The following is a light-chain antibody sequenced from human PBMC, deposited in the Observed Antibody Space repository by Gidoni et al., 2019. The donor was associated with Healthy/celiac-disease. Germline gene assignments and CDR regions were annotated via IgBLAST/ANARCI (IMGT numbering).Light chain of an antibody. Sequence: EIVLTQSPGTLSLSPGESATLSCRASQSVSSSYLAWYQQKPGQAPRLLIYGASSRATGIPDRFSGSGSGTDFTLTTSRLEPEEFAVYYCQQYGSSRDTFGQGTKLEIK. CDR3: QQYGSSRDT. CDR2: GAS. J-gene: IGKJ2*01. V-gene: IGKV3-20*01. CDR1: QSVSSSY.